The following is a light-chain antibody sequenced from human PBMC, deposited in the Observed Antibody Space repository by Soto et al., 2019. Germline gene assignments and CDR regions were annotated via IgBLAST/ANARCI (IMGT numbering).Light chain of an antibody. CDR1: QGIGSY. V-gene: IGKV1-6*01. J-gene: IGKJ1*01. CDR2: DAS. Sequence: AIQLTQSPSSLSASVGDRVTITCRASQGIGSYLAWYQQKPGEAPKLLIFDASTLQSGVPSRFSGSGSGTDFTLTISSLQAEDFATYYCLQDYNYSWTFGQGTKVDIK. CDR3: LQDYNYSWT.